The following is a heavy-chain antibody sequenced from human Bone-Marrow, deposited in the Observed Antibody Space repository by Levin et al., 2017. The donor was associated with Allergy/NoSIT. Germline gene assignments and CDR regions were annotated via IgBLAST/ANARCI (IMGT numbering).Heavy chain of an antibody. CDR1: GASISSYY. V-gene: IGHV4-59*01. D-gene: IGHD2-15*01. Sequence: SETLSLTCTVSGASISSYYWSWIRQPPGKGLEWIGNIHYSESTNYNPSLKSRVTISVDTSKNQFSLKLSSVTAADTAVYYCARGRYCSGGSCYYYGMDGWGQGTTVTVSS. CDR3: ARGRYCSGGSCYYYGMDG. CDR2: IHYSEST. J-gene: IGHJ6*02.